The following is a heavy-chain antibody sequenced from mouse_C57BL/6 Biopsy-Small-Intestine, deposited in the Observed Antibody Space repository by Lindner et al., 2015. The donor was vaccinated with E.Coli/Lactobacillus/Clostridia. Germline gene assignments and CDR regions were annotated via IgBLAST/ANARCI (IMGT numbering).Heavy chain of an antibody. D-gene: IGHD2-14*01. Sequence: VQLQESGGGLVKPGGSLKLSCAASGFTFSDYGMHWVRQAPEKGLEWVAYISSGSSTIYYADTVKGRFTISRDNAKNTLFLQMTSLRSEDTAMYYCAKYRDYAMDYWGQGTSVTVSS. V-gene: IGHV5-17*01. CDR3: AKYRDYAMDY. CDR1: GFTFSDYG. CDR2: ISSGSSTI. J-gene: IGHJ4*01.